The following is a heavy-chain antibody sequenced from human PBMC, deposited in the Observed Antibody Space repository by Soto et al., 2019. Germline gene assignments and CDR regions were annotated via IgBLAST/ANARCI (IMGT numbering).Heavy chain of an antibody. CDR3: ARHRAYCSGGSCYDYYYYMDV. V-gene: IGHV5-51*01. J-gene: IGHJ6*03. D-gene: IGHD2-15*01. CDR1: GYSFTSYW. CDR2: IYPGDSDT. Sequence: PGESLKISCQGSGYSFTSYWIGWVRQLPGKGLEWMGIIYPGDSDTRYSPSFQGQVTISADKSISTAYLQWSSLKASDTAMYYCARHRAYCSGGSCYDYYYYMDVWGKGTTVTVSS.